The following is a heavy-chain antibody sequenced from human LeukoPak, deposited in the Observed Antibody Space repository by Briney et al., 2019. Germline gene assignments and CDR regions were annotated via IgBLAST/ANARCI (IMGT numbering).Heavy chain of an antibody. Sequence: PSETLSLTCTVSGGSISSYYWSWIRQPAGKGLEWIGRIYTSGSTNYNPSPKSRVTMSVDTSKNQFSLKLSSVTAADTAVYYCARVGDYDFWSGYYYFDYWGQGTLVTVSS. D-gene: IGHD3-3*01. V-gene: IGHV4-4*07. CDR2: IYTSGST. CDR1: GGSISSYY. J-gene: IGHJ4*02. CDR3: ARVGDYDFWSGYYYFDY.